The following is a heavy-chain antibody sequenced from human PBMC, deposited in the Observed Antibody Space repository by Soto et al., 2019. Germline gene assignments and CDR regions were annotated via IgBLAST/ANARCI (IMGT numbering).Heavy chain of an antibody. CDR3: ARDRRVVVVPAAEEGYYYYMDV. V-gene: IGHV4-59*01. D-gene: IGHD2-2*01. CDR2: IYYSGST. Sequence: PSETLSLTCTVSGGSISSYYWSWIRQPPGKGLEWIGYIYYSGSTNYNPSLKSRVTISVDTSKNQFSLKLSSVTAADTAVYYCARDRRVVVVPAAEEGYYYYMDVWGKGTTVTVSS. J-gene: IGHJ6*03. CDR1: GGSISSYY.